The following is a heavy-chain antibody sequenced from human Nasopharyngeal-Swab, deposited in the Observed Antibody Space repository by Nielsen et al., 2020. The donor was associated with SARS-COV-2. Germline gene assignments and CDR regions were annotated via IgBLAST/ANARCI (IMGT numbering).Heavy chain of an antibody. CDR1: GYIFTSYG. Sequence: ASATVSCKASGYIFTSYGISWVRQAPGQGLEWMGWISTYNGNTNYAQKLQGRVTMTTDTSTSTAYMELRSLRSDDTAVYYCARGSYCSSTSCYVFAFDIWGQGTMVTVSS. V-gene: IGHV1-18*01. J-gene: IGHJ3*02. CDR3: ARGSYCSSTSCYVFAFDI. CDR2: ISTYNGNT. D-gene: IGHD2-2*01.